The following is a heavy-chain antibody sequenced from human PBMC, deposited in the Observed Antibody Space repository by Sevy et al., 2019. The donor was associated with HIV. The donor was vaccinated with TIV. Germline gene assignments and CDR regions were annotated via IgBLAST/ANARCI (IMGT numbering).Heavy chain of an antibody. Sequence: GESQKISCRASGYDFANNWIGWVRQMPGEGLEWMGIIYPGDSDTRYTPSFEGRVTISADKSVNTAYLQWSSLKAPDTATYYCARPVGYAASWGQGTLVTVSS. CDR3: ARPVGYAAS. V-gene: IGHV5-51*01. J-gene: IGHJ5*02. D-gene: IGHD5-12*01. CDR1: GYDFANNW. CDR2: IYPGDSDT.